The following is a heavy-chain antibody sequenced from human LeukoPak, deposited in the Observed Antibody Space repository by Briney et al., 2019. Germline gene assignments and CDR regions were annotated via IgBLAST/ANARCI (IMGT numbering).Heavy chain of an antibody. J-gene: IGHJ4*02. V-gene: IGHV1-69*05. D-gene: IGHD3-10*01. CDR3: ASDIYGSQPSDY. Sequence: SVTVSCKASGGTFRDFAVSWVRQAPGQGREWTGGIVPIFDTPNYTQRFEERVTITTDEATNTAFMELTGLRSEDTAVYYCASDIYGSQPSDYWGQGTLVTVSS. CDR1: GGTFRDFA. CDR2: IVPIFDTP.